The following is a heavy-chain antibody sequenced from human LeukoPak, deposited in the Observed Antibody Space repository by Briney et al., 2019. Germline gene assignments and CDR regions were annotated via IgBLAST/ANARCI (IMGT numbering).Heavy chain of an antibody. D-gene: IGHD6-6*01. V-gene: IGHV1-69*05. CDR1: GGTFSSYA. Sequence: SVKVSCKASGGTFSSYAISWVRQAPGQGLEWMGGIIPIFGTANYAQKFQGRVTMTTDTSTTTAYMELRSLRSDDTAVYYCARDGDTSSSSDYWGQGTLVTVSS. J-gene: IGHJ4*02. CDR3: ARDGDTSSSSDY. CDR2: IIPIFGTA.